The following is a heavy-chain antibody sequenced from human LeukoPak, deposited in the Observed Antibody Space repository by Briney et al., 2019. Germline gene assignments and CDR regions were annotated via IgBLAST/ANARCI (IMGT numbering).Heavy chain of an antibody. D-gene: IGHD2-21*02. CDR2: ISSRGSYI. CDR3: ARVTSVTVAR. CDR1: GYTFSSYS. Sequence: PGGSLRLSYAASGYTFSSYSMNWVRQAPGKGLEWVSSISSRGSYIYYADSVKGRFIISRDNAKNSLYLQMNSLRAEDTAVYYCARVTSVTVARWGQGTLVTVSS. J-gene: IGHJ4*02. V-gene: IGHV3-21*01.